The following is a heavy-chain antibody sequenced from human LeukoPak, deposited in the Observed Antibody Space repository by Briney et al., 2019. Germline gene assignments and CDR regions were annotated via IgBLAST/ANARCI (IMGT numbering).Heavy chain of an antibody. CDR3: ARLPSGWYLDY. V-gene: IGHV4-39*01. Sequence: SETLSLTCTVSGGSISSSNYFWGWLRQPPGKGLEWIATIYYSGSTYYNPSLKSRVTISVDTSNNQFSLKLSSVTAVDTAVYFCARLPSGWYLDYWGQGTLVTVSS. D-gene: IGHD6-19*01. J-gene: IGHJ4*02. CDR2: IYYSGST. CDR1: GGSISSSNYF.